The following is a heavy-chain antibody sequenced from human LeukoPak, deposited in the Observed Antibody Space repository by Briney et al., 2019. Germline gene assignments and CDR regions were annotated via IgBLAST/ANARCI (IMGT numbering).Heavy chain of an antibody. V-gene: IGHV4-34*01. Sequence: SETLSLTCAVYGGSFSGYYWSWIRQPPGKGLEWIGEINHSGSTNYNPSLKSRVTISVDTSKNQFSLKLSSVTAADTAVYYCARVLEDCSSTSCLKRPYDYWGQGTLVTVSS. CDR3: ARVLEDCSSTSCLKRPYDY. CDR2: INHSGST. CDR1: GGSFSGYY. D-gene: IGHD2-2*01. J-gene: IGHJ4*02.